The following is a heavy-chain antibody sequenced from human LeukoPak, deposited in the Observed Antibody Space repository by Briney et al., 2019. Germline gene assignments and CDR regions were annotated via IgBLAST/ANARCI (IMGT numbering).Heavy chain of an antibody. J-gene: IGHJ4*02. CDR3: ARAAAGTTVPNFDY. D-gene: IGHD4-17*01. CDR1: GGSISSSSYY. Sequence: SETLSLTCTVSGGSISSSSYYWGWIRQPPGKGLEWIGSIYYSGSTYYNPSLKSRVTISVDTSKNQFSLKLSSVTAADTAVYYCARAAAGTTVPNFDYWGQGTLVTVSS. V-gene: IGHV4-39*07. CDR2: IYYSGST.